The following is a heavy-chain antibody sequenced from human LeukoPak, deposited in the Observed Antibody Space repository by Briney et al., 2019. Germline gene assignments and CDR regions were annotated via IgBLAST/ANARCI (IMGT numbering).Heavy chain of an antibody. D-gene: IGHD1-26*01. CDR2: IQDEGTNK. CDR3: ARDPYSGSYGNYYYYFMDV. CDR1: GFPFDSYG. J-gene: IGHJ6*03. V-gene: IGHV3-30*02. Sequence: GGSLRLSCAASGFPFDSYGMHWVRQAPGKGLEWVAFIQDEGTNKYYADSVKGRFTISRDNAKNSLYLQMNSLRAEDTAVYYCARDPYSGSYGNYYYYFMDVWGKGTTVTISS.